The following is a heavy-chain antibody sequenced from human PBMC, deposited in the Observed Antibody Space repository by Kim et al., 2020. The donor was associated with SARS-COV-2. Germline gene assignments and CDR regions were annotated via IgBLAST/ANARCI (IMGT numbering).Heavy chain of an antibody. Sequence: GGSLRLSCAASGFTFSSYAMSWVRQAPGKGLEWVSTMINSGGSTYYADSVKGRFTISRDNSKNTLYLQMNTLRAEDTAVYYCAKDRIAPAGGGWFDPWGQGTLVTVSS. V-gene: IGHV3-23*01. CDR1: GFTFSSYA. D-gene: IGHD6-13*01. CDR2: MINSGGST. J-gene: IGHJ5*02. CDR3: AKDRIAPAGGGWFDP.